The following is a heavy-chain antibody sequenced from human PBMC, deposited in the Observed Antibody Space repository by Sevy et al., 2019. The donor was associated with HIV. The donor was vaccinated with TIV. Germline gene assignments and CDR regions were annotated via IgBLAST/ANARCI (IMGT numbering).Heavy chain of an antibody. V-gene: IGHV3-23*01. J-gene: IGHJ5*02. CDR2: VSASGGST. D-gene: IGHD3-3*01. Sequence: GGSLRLSCVGSGFSFSSDAMSWVRQAPGKRLQWVATVSASGGSTYYADSVRGRFSITRDNSKNTLYVKMNSLRAEDTAVYYCARVGGGGYYDPWSGYLEFDPWGQGTLVTVSS. CDR3: ARVGGGGYYDPWSGYLEFDP. CDR1: GFSFSSDA.